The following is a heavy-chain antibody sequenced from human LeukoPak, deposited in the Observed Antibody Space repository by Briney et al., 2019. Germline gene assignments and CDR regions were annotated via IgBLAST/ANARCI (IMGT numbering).Heavy chain of an antibody. CDR1: GFTFSSYG. D-gene: IGHD2-2*01. V-gene: IGHV3-33*08. CDR2: MWYDGSNK. Sequence: PGGSLRLSCAASGFTFSSYGMHWVRQAPGKGLEWVAVMWYDGSNKYYADSVKGRFTISRDNSKNTLYLQMNSLRAEDTAVYYCARDRVPFEVPAATDYWSQGTLVTVSS. J-gene: IGHJ4*02. CDR3: ARDRVPFEVPAATDY.